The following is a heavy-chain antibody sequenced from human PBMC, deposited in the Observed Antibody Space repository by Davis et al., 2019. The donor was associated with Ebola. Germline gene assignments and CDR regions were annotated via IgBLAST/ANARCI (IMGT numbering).Heavy chain of an antibody. J-gene: IGHJ1*01. CDR1: GYTFTSYD. D-gene: IGHD2-15*01. Sequence: AASVKVSCKASGYTFTSYDISWVRQAPGQGLEWMGRIIPILGIANYAQKFQGRVTITADKSTSTAYMELSSLRSEDTAVYYCARGYCSGGSCYRGAEYFQHWGQGTLVTVSS. V-gene: IGHV1-69*04. CDR3: ARGYCSGGSCYRGAEYFQH. CDR2: IIPILGIA.